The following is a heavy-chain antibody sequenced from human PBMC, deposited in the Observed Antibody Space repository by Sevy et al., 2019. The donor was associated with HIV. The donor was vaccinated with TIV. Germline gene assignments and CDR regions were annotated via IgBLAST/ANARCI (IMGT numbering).Heavy chain of an antibody. CDR1: GFTFSSYA. CDR2: ISYDGSNK. Sequence: QLGGSLRLSCAASGFTFSSYAMHWVRQAPGKGLEWVAVISYDGSNKYYADSVKGRFTISRDNSKNTLYLQMNSLRAEDTAVYYCAREKVVVAAKVPNWFDPWGQGTLVTVSS. V-gene: IGHV3-30-3*01. CDR3: AREKVVVAAKVPNWFDP. D-gene: IGHD2-15*01. J-gene: IGHJ5*02.